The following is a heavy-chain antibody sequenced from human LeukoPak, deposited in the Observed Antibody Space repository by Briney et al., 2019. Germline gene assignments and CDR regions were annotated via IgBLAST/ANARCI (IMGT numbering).Heavy chain of an antibody. V-gene: IGHV3-74*01. CDR1: GSTFSTYW. CDR3: TFSSYGDHVGVDAFDI. Sequence: PGGSLRLSCAASGSTFSTYWMHWVRQAPGKGLVWVSRINRDGSSTNYADSVKGRFTISRDNAKNTVYLQMNSLSVEDTAMYYCTFSSYGDHVGVDAFDIWGQGTMVTVSS. J-gene: IGHJ3*02. D-gene: IGHD4-17*01. CDR2: INRDGSST.